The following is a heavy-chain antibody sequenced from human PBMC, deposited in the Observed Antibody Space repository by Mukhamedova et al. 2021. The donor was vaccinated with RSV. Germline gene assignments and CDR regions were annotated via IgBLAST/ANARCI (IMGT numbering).Heavy chain of an antibody. CDR3: AREGLEMNDLDN. D-gene: IGHD3/OR15-3a*01. CDR2: T. Sequence: TFFADSLKGRLTISRDDTKDTMFLQMTNVRPDDTAVYYCAREGLEMNDLDNWGQGTLVTVTS. J-gene: IGHJ3*02. V-gene: IGHV3-66*03.